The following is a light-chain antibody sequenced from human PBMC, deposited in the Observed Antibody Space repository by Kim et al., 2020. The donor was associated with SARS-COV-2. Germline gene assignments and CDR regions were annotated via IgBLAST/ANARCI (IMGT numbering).Light chain of an antibody. CDR2: GAS. V-gene: IGKV3-20*01. CDR1: QSVSSSY. J-gene: IGKJ4*01. CDR3: QQYGNSPLT. Sequence: LSPGERATLSCRASQSVSSSYLAWYQQKPGQTPRLLIYGASSRATDIPDRFSGSGSGTDFTLTISRLEAEDFAVYYCQQYGNSPLTFGGGTKLEI.